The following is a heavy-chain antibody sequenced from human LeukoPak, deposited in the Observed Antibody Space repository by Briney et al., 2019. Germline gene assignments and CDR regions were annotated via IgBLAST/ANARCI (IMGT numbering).Heavy chain of an antibody. V-gene: IGHV3-30*18. J-gene: IGHJ4*02. CDR2: ISYDGSNK. CDR1: GGSISSSSYF. CDR3: AKGDSGYYTLFDY. D-gene: IGHD3-22*01. Sequence: LSLTCTVSGGSISSSSYFWGWIRQAPGKGLEWVAVISYDGSNKYYADSVKGRFTISRDNSRNTLYLQMNSLRAEDTAVYYCAKGDSGYYTLFDYWGQGTLVTVSS.